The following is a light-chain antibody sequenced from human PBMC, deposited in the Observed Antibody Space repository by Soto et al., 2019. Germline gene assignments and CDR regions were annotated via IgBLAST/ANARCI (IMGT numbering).Light chain of an antibody. Sequence: QSVLTQPASVSGSPGQSITISCTGTSSDVGFYNHVSWYQQHPGKAPKLMISDVTNRPSGFSDRFSGSKSGNTASLTISGLQTEDEADYYCMSYTTSIIYGFGSGTKVTVL. CDR1: SSDVGFYNH. J-gene: IGLJ1*01. V-gene: IGLV2-14*01. CDR2: DVT. CDR3: MSYTTSIIYG.